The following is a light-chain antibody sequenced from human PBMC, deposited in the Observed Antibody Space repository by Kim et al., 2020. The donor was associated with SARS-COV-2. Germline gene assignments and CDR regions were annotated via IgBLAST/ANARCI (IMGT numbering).Light chain of an antibody. CDR3: QQANSFPRT. J-gene: IGKJ1*01. CDR2: AAT. V-gene: IGKV1-12*01. Sequence: DSEGARSSITCRASEEINNCLAWYQQRPGKAPRLLMFAATSLQSGVPSRFSGSASGTNFTLTITSLQPEDFATYYCQQANSFPRTFGQGTKVDIK. CDR1: EEINNC.